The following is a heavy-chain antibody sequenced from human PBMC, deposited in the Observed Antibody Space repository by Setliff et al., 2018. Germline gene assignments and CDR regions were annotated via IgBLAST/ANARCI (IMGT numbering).Heavy chain of an antibody. J-gene: IGHJ3*02. CDR2: IYFGGNT. CDR3: ARDASASDGRNAFDI. V-gene: IGHV4-39*07. CDR1: GGSISDNGYF. Sequence: SETLSLTCTVPGGSISDNGYFWGWVRQPPGKGLEWIGNIYFGGNTYFNPSFKSRVTMSIDTSNSQSSLKLSSVTAVDTAIYYCARDASASDGRNAFDIWGQGTMVT. D-gene: IGHD1-26*01.